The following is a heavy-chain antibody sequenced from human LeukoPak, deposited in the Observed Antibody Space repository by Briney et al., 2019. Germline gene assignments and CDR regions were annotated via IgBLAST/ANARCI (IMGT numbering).Heavy chain of an antibody. D-gene: IGHD5-12*01. V-gene: IGHV2-5*02. CDR2: IYWDDDK. Sequence: ASGPTLVKPTQTLTLTCSFSGFSLSTSAAGMGWIRQPPGKALEWLALIYWDDDKRYSPSLKSRLTITKDTSKNQVVLTMTNMDPVVTATYYCAQWAGYGFDYWGQGTLVTASS. CDR1: GFSLSTSAAG. CDR3: AQWAGYGFDY. J-gene: IGHJ4*02.